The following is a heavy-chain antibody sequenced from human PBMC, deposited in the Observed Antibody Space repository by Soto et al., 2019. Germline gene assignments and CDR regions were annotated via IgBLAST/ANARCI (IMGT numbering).Heavy chain of an antibody. CDR3: ARAGAPASKAAKEGFYYMDV. D-gene: IGHD2-2*01. V-gene: IGHV3-21*01. Sequence: EVQLVESGGGLVKPGGSLRLSCAASGFTFSSYSMNWVRQAPGKGLEWVSSISSSSSYIYYADSVKGRFTISRDNAKNSLYLQMNSLRAEDTAVYYCARAGAPASKAAKEGFYYMDVWGKGTTVTVSS. CDR2: ISSSSSYI. CDR1: GFTFSSYS. J-gene: IGHJ6*03.